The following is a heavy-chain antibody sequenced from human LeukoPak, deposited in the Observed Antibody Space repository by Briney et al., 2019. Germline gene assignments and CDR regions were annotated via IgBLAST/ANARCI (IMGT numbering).Heavy chain of an antibody. Sequence: ASVKVSCKASGYTFTSYDINWVRQATGQGLEWMGWMNPNSGNTGYAQKFQGRVTMTRNTSISTAYMELSSLRSEDTAVYHCARGPVVPAARRTNWFDPWGQGTLVTVSS. J-gene: IGHJ5*02. CDR2: MNPNSGNT. D-gene: IGHD2-2*01. CDR1: GYTFTSYD. V-gene: IGHV1-8*01. CDR3: ARGPVVPAARRTNWFDP.